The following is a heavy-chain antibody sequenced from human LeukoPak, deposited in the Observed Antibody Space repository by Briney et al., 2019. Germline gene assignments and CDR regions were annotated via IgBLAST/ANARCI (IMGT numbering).Heavy chain of an antibody. D-gene: IGHD6-13*01. Sequence: GGSPRLSCAASGFSISIYNMNWVRRAPGKGLEWVSFLGSSIRYVKYADSVKGRFTISRDDAKNSLYLQMNSLRVEDTAVYYCARDPRIATAGYYFDSWGQGVLVTVSS. CDR3: ARDPRIATAGYYFDS. J-gene: IGHJ4*02. CDR2: LGSSIRYV. V-gene: IGHV3-21*01. CDR1: GFSISIYN.